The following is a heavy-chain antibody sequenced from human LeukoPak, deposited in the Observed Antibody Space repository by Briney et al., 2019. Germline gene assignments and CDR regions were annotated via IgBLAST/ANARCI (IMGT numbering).Heavy chain of an antibody. D-gene: IGHD5-12*01. CDR2: IKQDGSEK. V-gene: IGHV3-7*05. CDR1: GVTFSSYW. CDR3: ARDLRVAGYSGYDYNWFDP. Sequence: PGGSLRLSCAASGVTFSSYWMSWVRQAPGKGLEWVANIKQDGSEKYYVDSVKGRFTISRDNAKNSLYLQMYSLRAEDTAVYYCARDLRVAGYSGYDYNWFDPWGQGTLVTVSS. J-gene: IGHJ5*02.